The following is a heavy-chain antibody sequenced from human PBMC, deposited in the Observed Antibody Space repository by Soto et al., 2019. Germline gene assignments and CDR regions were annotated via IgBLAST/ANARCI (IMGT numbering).Heavy chain of an antibody. CDR2: IYHSGSS. V-gene: IGHV4-4*02. CDR1: SDSIRTEKW. D-gene: IGHD2-8*01. J-gene: IGHJ3*01. Sequence: QVQLQESGPGLVKPSETLSLTCTVSSDSIRTEKWWSWVRQPPGTGLEWIGEIYHSGSSHYSPSLKRRVSRSQDKAKNQFSLKWSSVTAADTAVYYCAKGGGQCSDGVCYAVEVWGQGTMVAVSS. CDR3: AKGGGQCSDGVCYAVEV.